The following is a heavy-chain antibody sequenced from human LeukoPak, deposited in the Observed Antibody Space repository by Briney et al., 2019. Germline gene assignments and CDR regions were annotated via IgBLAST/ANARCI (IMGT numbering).Heavy chain of an antibody. CDR2: IPYDGSNK. D-gene: IGHD6-6*01. Sequence: GGSLRLSCAASGFTFSTYAMHWVRQAPGKGLEWVAVIPYDGSNKYYADSVKGRFTISRDNAKNSLYLQMNSLRAEDTAVYYCARADSSIAARLSRSSIFNYYYYMDVWGKGTTVTVSS. J-gene: IGHJ6*03. CDR3: ARADSSIAARLSRSSIFNYYYYMDV. CDR1: GFTFSTYA. V-gene: IGHV3-30*04.